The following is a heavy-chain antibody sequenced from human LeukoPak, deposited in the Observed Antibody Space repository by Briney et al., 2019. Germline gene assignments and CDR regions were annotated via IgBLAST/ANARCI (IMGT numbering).Heavy chain of an antibody. CDR3: ARVELTGDLYHYYYMDV. Sequence: SETLSLTCTVSGGSISSGDYYWSWIRQPPGKGLEWIGYIYYSGSTYYNPSLKSRVTISVDTSKNQFSLKLSSVTAADTAVYYCARVELTGDLYHYYYMDVWGKGTTVTASS. CDR1: GGSISSGDYY. CDR2: IYYSGST. V-gene: IGHV4-30-4*08. J-gene: IGHJ6*03. D-gene: IGHD7-27*01.